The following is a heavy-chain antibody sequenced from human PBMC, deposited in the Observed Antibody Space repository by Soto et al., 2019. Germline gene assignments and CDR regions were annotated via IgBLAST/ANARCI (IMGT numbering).Heavy chain of an antibody. D-gene: IGHD5-12*01. CDR3: ARLSMATHFYYYGMDV. CDR1: EFTFSSYA. CDR2: ISGSGRST. J-gene: IGHJ6*02. V-gene: IGHV3-23*01. Sequence: GGSLRLSCGASEFTFSSYAMTWVRRAPGKGLEWVSSISGSGRSTYYADSVKGRFTISRDNSKNTLFLQINSPRAEDTAVYYCARLSMATHFYYYGMDVWGQGTTVTVSS.